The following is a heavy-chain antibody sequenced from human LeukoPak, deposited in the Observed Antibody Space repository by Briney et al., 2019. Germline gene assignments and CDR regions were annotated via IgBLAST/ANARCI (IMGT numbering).Heavy chain of an antibody. CDR3: ERSSSSWPGNWLDP. V-gene: IGHV4-34*01. CDR2: INHSGST. D-gene: IGHD6-13*01. CDR1: GGSFSGYY. Sequence: SETLSLTCAVYGGSFSGYYWSWIRQPPGKGLEWIGEINHSGSTNYNPSLQSRVTISVDTSKNQFSLKLSSVTAAATAVYYCERSSSSWPGNWLDPWGQATLVTVSS. J-gene: IGHJ5*02.